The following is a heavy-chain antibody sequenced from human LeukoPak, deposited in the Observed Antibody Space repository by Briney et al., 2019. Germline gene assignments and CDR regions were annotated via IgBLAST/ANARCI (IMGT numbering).Heavy chain of an antibody. CDR1: GYTFTSYG. Sequence: ASVKVSCKASGYTFTSYGIRWVRQAPGQGLEWMGWISAYNGNTNYAQKLQGRVTMTTDTSTSTAYMELRSLRSDDTAVYYCAREGSGWYSRYLGYWGQGTLVTVSS. J-gene: IGHJ4*02. V-gene: IGHV1-18*01. D-gene: IGHD6-19*01. CDR3: AREGSGWYSRYLGY. CDR2: ISAYNGNT.